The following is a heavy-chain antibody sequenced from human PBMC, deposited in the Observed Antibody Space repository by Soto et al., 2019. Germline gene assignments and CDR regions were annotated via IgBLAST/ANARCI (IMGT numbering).Heavy chain of an antibody. V-gene: IGHV3-23*01. CDR1: GFTFITYA. J-gene: IGHJ4*02. CDR3: AKDLCSGGTCYSGFDY. D-gene: IGHD2-15*01. Sequence: PGSSLRLSCTASGFTFITYAMSWVRQAPGKGLEWVSAVSGSGGSTYYADSVKGRFTISRDNSKNTLSLQMNSLRAEDTAVYYCAKDLCSGGTCYSGFDYWGRGTLVTASS. CDR2: VSGSGGST.